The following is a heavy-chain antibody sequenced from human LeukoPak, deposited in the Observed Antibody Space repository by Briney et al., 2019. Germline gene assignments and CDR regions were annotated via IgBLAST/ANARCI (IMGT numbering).Heavy chain of an antibody. D-gene: IGHD3-22*01. V-gene: IGHV3-30-3*01. CDR1: RFIFSTYA. Sequence: PGGSLRLSCAASRFIFSTYALHWVRQAPGKGLDWVSVISYDGSNKHYADSVKGRFTISRDNSKNTLYLQMNSLRAEDTAVYYCAREYFAGDSSGFPLYWGQGTLVTVSS. J-gene: IGHJ4*02. CDR3: AREYFAGDSSGFPLY. CDR2: ISYDGSNK.